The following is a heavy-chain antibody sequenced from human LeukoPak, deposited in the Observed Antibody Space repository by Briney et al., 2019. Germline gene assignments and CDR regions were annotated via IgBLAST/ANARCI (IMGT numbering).Heavy chain of an antibody. V-gene: IGHV4-39*01. Sequence: SDTLSLTCTVSVGSISSSSAYWGWIRQPPGKGLEWIGSIYYSKNTYYNPSRKSRVTISADTSKHQFSLTLGSVSATDTAVYYCVSPRGFSYGYFDYWGQGTLVTVSS. J-gene: IGHJ4*02. CDR1: VGSISSSSAY. CDR3: VSPRGFSYGYFDY. D-gene: IGHD5-18*01. CDR2: IYYSKNT.